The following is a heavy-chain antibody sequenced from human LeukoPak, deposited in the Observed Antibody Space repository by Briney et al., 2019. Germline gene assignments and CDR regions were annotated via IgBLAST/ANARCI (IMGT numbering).Heavy chain of an antibody. V-gene: IGHV4-39*01. CDR1: GGSISSSSYY. J-gene: IGHJ5*02. D-gene: IGHD1-26*01. Sequence: PSDTLSLTCTVSGGSISSSSYYWGWIRQPPGKGLEWIGSIYYCGSTYYNPSLKSRVTISVDTSKNQFSLKLSSVAAADTAVYYCARHGSYYTTWGQGTLVTVSS. CDR3: ARHGSYYTT. CDR2: IYYCGST.